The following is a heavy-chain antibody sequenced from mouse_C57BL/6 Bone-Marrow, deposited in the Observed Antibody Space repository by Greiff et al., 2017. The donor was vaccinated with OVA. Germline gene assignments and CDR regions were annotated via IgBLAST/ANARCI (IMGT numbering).Heavy chain of an antibody. J-gene: IGHJ2*01. D-gene: IGHD2-3*01. Sequence: VQLQQPGAELVKPGASVQLSCKASGYTFTSYWMHWVKQRPGQGLEWIGMIHPNSGSTNYNEKFKSKATLTVDKSSSTAYMQLSSLTSEDSAVYYCAIYDGYYGDYWGQGTTLTVSS. CDR3: AIYDGYYGDY. CDR1: GYTFTSYW. CDR2: IHPNSGST. V-gene: IGHV1-64*01.